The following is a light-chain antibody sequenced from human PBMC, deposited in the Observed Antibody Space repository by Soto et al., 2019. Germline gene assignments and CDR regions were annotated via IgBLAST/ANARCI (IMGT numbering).Light chain of an antibody. CDR1: SSNIGSNY. CDR3: AAWDDSLSGYV. V-gene: IGLV1-47*01. J-gene: IGLJ1*01. CDR2: RNN. Sequence: SVLPQPASASGTPGQRVTISCSGSSSNIGSNYVYWYQQLPGTAPKLLIYRNNQRPSGVPDRFSGSKSGTSASLAISGLRSEDEADYYCAAWDDSLSGYVFGTGTKVTVL.